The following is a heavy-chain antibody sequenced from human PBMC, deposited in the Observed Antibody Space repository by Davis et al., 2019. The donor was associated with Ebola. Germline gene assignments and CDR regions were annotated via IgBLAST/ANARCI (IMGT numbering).Heavy chain of an antibody. J-gene: IGHJ4*02. D-gene: IGHD3-22*01. CDR2: INHSGST. CDR1: GGSFSGYY. Sequence: SETLSLTCAVYGGSFSGYYWSWIRQPPGKGLEWIGEINHSGSTNYNPSLKSRVTISVDKSKNQFSLKLSSVTAADTAVYYCARERVAYYDSSGYYLYYFDYWGQGTLVTVSS. V-gene: IGHV4-34*01. CDR3: ARERVAYYDSSGYYLYYFDY.